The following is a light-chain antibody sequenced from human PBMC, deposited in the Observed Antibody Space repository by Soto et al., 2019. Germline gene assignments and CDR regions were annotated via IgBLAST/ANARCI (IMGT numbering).Light chain of an antibody. Sequence: EIVLTQSPGTLSLSPGERATLSCRASQSVSNSYLAWYQQKPGQPPKLLIYWASTRESGVPDRFSGSGSGTDFILTISSLQAEDVAVYYCQQYYSPPLTFGGGTKVDIK. CDR1: QSVSNSY. CDR2: WAS. CDR3: QQYYSPPLT. J-gene: IGKJ4*01. V-gene: IGKV4-1*01.